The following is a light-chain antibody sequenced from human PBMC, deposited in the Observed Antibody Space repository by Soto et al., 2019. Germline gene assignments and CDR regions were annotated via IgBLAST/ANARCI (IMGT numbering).Light chain of an antibody. CDR1: QSVLYSSNNKNY. Sequence: DIVMTQSPDSLAVSLGERATTNCKSSQSVLYSSNNKNYLAWYQQKPGQPPKLLLYWASTRESGVPDRFSGRGSGTASTLTICSLKAKYVAVSACQQYYSTPPYTFGQGTKLEIK. V-gene: IGKV4-1*01. J-gene: IGKJ2*01. CDR3: QQYYSTPPYT. CDR2: WAS.